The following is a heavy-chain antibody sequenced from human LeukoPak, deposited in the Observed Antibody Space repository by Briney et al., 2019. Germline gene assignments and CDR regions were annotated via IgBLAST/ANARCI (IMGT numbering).Heavy chain of an antibody. CDR3: GRAQPPFLWFGELKGQWFDP. J-gene: IGHJ5*02. D-gene: IGHD3-10*01. Sequence: PSETLSLTCTVSGGSISSYYWSWIRQPPGKGLEWVGYIYYSGSTNYNPSLKSRVTISVDTSKNQFSLKLSSVTAADTAVYYCGRAQPPFLWFGELKGQWFDPRGQGTLVTVSS. V-gene: IGHV4-59*01. CDR2: IYYSGST. CDR1: GGSISSYY.